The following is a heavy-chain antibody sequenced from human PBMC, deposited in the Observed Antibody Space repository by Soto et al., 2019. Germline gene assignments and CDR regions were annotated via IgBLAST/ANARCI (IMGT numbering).Heavy chain of an antibody. J-gene: IGHJ4*02. CDR3: ARDNPSGYGDC. V-gene: IGHV3-48*01. CDR1: GFTFSSHS. D-gene: IGHD5-12*01. CDR2: ISSSSSTI. Sequence: EVQLVESGGGLVQPGGSLRLSCAASGFTFSSHSMNWVRQAPGKGLEWVSYISSSSSTIYYADSVKGRFTISRDNAKYARSLQMNSLRAEDTAVYYCARDNPSGYGDCWGQGTLVTVSS.